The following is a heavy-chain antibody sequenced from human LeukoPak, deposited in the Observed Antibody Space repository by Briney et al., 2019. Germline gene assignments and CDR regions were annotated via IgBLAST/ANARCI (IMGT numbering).Heavy chain of an antibody. V-gene: IGHV3-7*01. Sequence: PGGSLRLSREASGFTFSNYWMSWVRQAPGKGLEWVANIKEDGSEKYHVDSVMGRFTISRDNAKNSLYLQMSSLRVEDTAVYYCARDKELGSQRGSSFDYWGQGTLLTVSS. CDR2: IKEDGSEK. CDR1: GFTFSNYW. J-gene: IGHJ4*02. CDR3: ARDKELGSQRGSSFDY. D-gene: IGHD1-7*01.